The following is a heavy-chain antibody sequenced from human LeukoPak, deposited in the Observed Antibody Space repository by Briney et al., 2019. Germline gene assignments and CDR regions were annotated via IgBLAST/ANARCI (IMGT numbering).Heavy chain of an antibody. D-gene: IGHD3-10*01. Sequence: GGSLRLSCATSGLTFRTTWMHWVRQAPGKGLMWVSRMNGEGTTIDYADSVKGRFTISRDNAKNTVYLQMNSLRVEDTAVYYCARDIVIGSGSCLDWGQGTLVTVSS. J-gene: IGHJ4*02. CDR2: MNGEGTTI. CDR1: GLTFRTTW. CDR3: ARDIVIGSGSCLD. V-gene: IGHV3-74*01.